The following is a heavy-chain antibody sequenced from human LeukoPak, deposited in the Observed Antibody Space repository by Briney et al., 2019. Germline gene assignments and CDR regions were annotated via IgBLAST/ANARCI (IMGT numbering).Heavy chain of an antibody. CDR1: GFTFSSYD. J-gene: IGHJ6*02. CDR3: ASSLGNYYGMDV. D-gene: IGHD1-26*01. V-gene: IGHV3-13*01. CDR2: IGTAGDT. Sequence: PGGSLRLSCAASGFTFSSYDMHWVRQATGKGLEWVSAIGTAGDTYYPGSVKGRFTISRENAKSSLYLQMNSLRAGDTAVYYCASSLGNYYGMDVWGQGTTVTVSS.